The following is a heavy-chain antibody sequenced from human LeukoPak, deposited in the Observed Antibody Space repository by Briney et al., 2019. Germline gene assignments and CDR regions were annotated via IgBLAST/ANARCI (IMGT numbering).Heavy chain of an antibody. CDR3: ARHVLRFLEWLLQDYYFDY. J-gene: IGHJ4*02. CDR1: GCSISSSSYY. V-gene: IGHV4-39*01. CDR2: IYYSGST. Sequence: PSETLSLTCTVSGCSISSSSYYWGWIRQPPGKGLEWIGRIYYSGSTYYNPSLKSRVTISVDTSKNQFSLKLSSVTAADTAVYYCARHVLRFLEWLLQDYYFDYWGQGTLVTVSS. D-gene: IGHD3-3*01.